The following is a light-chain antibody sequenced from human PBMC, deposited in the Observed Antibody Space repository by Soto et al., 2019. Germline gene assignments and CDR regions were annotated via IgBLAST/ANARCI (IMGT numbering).Light chain of an antibody. CDR1: QSVSSSY. CDR2: GAS. Sequence: EIVLTESPSSLSLSPGQRATLTCRTSQSVSSSYLAWYQQQPGQAPRLLIYGASRRATGIPDRFSGAGSGTDFSLIISSLEPEDFAVYYCQQRSVWPLTFGGGTKVDIK. CDR3: QQRSVWPLT. V-gene: IGKV3D-20*02. J-gene: IGKJ4*01.